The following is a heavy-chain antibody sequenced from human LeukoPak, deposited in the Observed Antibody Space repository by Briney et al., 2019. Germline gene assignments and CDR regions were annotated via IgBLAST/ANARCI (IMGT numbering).Heavy chain of an antibody. V-gene: IGHV3-30*18. D-gene: IGHD4-23*01. CDR2: ISYDGSNK. Sequence: GSALRLLYGASGFTFRSYGMHWVRQAPGKGLEGGAVISYDGSNKYYADAVKRRYTISRDNSKRRLYVQQNRQICEDTAVYYCAKDADDYGGDAAFDYWGEGTLVT. CDR1: GFTFRSYG. CDR3: AKDADDYGGDAAFDY. J-gene: IGHJ4*02.